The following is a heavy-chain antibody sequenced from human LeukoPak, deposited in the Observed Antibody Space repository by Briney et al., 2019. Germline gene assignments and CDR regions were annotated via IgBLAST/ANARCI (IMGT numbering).Heavy chain of an antibody. CDR2: IDSDGSRT. D-gene: IGHD4-17*01. CDR3: ARGRDLLPTPDFDS. Sequence: GGSLRLSCAVSGFTFSSYWMHWVRQAPGKGLVWVSRIDSDGSRTSYAAAVKGRFTISRDNAKNTLYLQMSSLRAEDTAVYYCARGRDLLPTPDFDSWGQATLVTVSS. V-gene: IGHV3-74*01. CDR1: GFTFSSYW. J-gene: IGHJ4*02.